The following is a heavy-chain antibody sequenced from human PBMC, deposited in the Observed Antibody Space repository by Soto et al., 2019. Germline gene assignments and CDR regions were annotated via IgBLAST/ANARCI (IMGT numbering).Heavy chain of an antibody. Sequence: SETLSLTCTVSGGCISSSSYYWGWIRQPPGKGLEWIGSIYYSGSTYYNPSLKSRVTISVDTSKNQFSLKLSSVTAADTAKYYCVKGNQLLRYYFEFWGPGTLVTVSS. V-gene: IGHV4-39*01. J-gene: IGHJ4*01. CDR1: GGCISSSSYY. D-gene: IGHD2-15*01. CDR3: VKGNQLLRYYFEF. CDR2: IYYSGST.